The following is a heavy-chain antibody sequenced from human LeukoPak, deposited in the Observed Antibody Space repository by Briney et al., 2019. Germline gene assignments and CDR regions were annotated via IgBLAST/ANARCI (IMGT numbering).Heavy chain of an antibody. D-gene: IGHD4-23*01. CDR3: AKTRSYGGNPLNFDY. Sequence: SVKVSCKASGGTFSSYAISWVRQAPGQGLEWVGGIIPIFGTANYAQKFQGRVTITTDESTSTAYMELSSLRSEDTAVYYCAKTRSYGGNPLNFDYWGQGTLVTVSS. CDR2: IIPIFGTA. V-gene: IGHV1-69*05. CDR1: GGTFSSYA. J-gene: IGHJ4*02.